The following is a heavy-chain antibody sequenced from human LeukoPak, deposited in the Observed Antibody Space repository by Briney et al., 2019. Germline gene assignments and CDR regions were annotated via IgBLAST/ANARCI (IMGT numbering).Heavy chain of an antibody. CDR3: AREGARYCSGGSCYSGAFDI. Sequence: SETLSLTCAVYGGSFSGYYWSWIRQPPGKGLEWIGEINHSGSTNYNPSLKSRVTISVDTSKDQFSLKLSSVTAADTAVYYCAREGARYCSGGSCYSGAFDIWGQGTMVTVSS. V-gene: IGHV4-34*01. D-gene: IGHD2-15*01. CDR1: GGSFSGYY. CDR2: INHSGST. J-gene: IGHJ3*02.